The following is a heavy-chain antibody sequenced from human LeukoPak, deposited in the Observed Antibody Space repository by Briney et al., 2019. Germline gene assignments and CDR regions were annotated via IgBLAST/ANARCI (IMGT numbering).Heavy chain of an antibody. CDR3: ARPDGDPTRFDY. Sequence: SETLSLTCTVSGGSISRSSYYWGGIRQPPGKGVEWIVSIYYSGSTHYNPSLKRRFTISVDTSKHQFSLKLSSVTAADTAVYYCARPDGDPTRFDYWGQGTLVTVSS. V-gene: IGHV4-39*01. CDR1: GGSISRSSYY. J-gene: IGHJ4*02. D-gene: IGHD4-17*01. CDR2: IYYSGST.